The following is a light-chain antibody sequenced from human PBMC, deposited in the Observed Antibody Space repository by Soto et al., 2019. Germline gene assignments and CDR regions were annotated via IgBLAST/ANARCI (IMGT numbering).Light chain of an antibody. J-gene: IGKJ4*01. Sequence: EIVLTQSPATLSLSPGETATLSCRASQSVSSYLAWYQQKPGQAPRLLIYGASSRATGIPDRFSGSGSGTDFSLTISRLEPEDFAVYYCQQYGSSRTFGGGTKVDIK. CDR2: GAS. CDR1: QSVSSY. V-gene: IGKV3-20*01. CDR3: QQYGSSRT.